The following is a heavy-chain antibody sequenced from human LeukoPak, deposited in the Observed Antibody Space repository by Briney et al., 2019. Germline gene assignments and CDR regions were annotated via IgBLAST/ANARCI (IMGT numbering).Heavy chain of an antibody. Sequence: PGGSLRLSCAASGFTFSSYGMHWVRQAPGKGLEWVAFIRYDGSNKYYADSVKGRFTISRDNSKNTLYLQMNSLRAEDTAVYYCAKDLRSSGWCYYYYYYMDVWGKGTTVTVSS. D-gene: IGHD6-19*01. CDR2: IRYDGSNK. J-gene: IGHJ6*03. CDR1: GFTFSSYG. CDR3: AKDLRSSGWCYYYYYYMDV. V-gene: IGHV3-30*02.